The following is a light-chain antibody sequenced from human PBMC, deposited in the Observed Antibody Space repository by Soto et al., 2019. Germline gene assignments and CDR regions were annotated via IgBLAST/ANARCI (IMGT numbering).Light chain of an antibody. J-gene: IGKJ1*01. CDR3: QHSSLSPWT. V-gene: IGKV1-39*01. CDR2: ATS. Sequence: DIQMTQSPSSLSASVGDRVTITCRASQSIFNYLNWYQQKPGKAPNLLIFATSNLQSGVPSRFSGSGSGTEFTLTISSLQLEDFATYSCQHSSLSPWTFGQGTKVEIK. CDR1: QSIFNY.